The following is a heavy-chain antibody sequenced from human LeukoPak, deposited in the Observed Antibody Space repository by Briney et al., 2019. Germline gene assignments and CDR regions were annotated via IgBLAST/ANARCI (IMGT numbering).Heavy chain of an antibody. CDR3: ASGQGAPR. CDR1: GLSVGSNY. J-gene: IGHJ4*02. Sequence: PGGSLRLSCVASGLSVGSNYMSWVRQAPGKGLEWVSYISSSGSTIYYADSVKGRFTISRDNAKNSLYLQMNSLRAEDTAVYYCASGQGAPRWGQGTLVTVSS. V-gene: IGHV3-11*04. CDR2: ISSSGSTI. D-gene: IGHD1-26*01.